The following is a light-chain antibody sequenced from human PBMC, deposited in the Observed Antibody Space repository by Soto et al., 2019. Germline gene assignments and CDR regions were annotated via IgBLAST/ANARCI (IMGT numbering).Light chain of an antibody. J-gene: IGLJ1*01. V-gene: IGLV1-47*01. Sequence: QSVLTQPPSASGTPGQRVTISCSGSSSNIGSNYVYWYQQLPGTAPKLLIYRNNQRPSGLPDRFSGSKSGTSASLAISGLRSEAAADYYCAAWDDSLSGYVFGTGTKLTVL. CDR1: SSNIGSNY. CDR2: RNN. CDR3: AAWDDSLSGYV.